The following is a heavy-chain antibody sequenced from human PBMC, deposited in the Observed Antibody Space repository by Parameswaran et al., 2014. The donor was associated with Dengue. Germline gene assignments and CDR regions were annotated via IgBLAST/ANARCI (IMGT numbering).Heavy chain of an antibody. V-gene: IGHV3-23*01. Sequence: WIRQPQEGLEWVSAISGSGGSTYYADSVKGRFTISRDNSKNTLYLQMNSLRAEDTAVYYCAKDKGYDFWSGYENWFDPWGQGTLVTVSS. CDR3: AKDKGYDFWSGYENWFDP. J-gene: IGHJ5*02. CDR2: ISGSGGST. D-gene: IGHD3-3*01.